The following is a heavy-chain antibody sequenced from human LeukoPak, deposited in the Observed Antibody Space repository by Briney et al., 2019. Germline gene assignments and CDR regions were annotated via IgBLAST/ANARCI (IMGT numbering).Heavy chain of an antibody. D-gene: IGHD2-2*01. CDR3: ARARDIVVVPAAMRWFDP. V-gene: IGHV4-34*01. Sequence: SETLSLTCTVSGGSISSYYWSWIRQPPGKGLEWIGEINHSGSTNYNPSLKSRVTISVDTSKNQFSLKLSSVTAADTAVYYCARARDIVVVPAAMRWFDPWGQGTLVTVSS. CDR1: GGSISSYY. CDR2: INHSGST. J-gene: IGHJ5*02.